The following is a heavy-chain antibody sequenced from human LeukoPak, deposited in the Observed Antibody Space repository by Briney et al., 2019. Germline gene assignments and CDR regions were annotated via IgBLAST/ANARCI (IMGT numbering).Heavy chain of an antibody. CDR3: ARDQIVVPAAHSGAFDI. V-gene: IGHV1-2*02. CDR1: GYTFTGYY. Sequence: ASVKVSCKASGYTFTGYYMYWVRQAPGQGLEWMGWINPNSGGTNYAQKFQGRVTMTRDTSISTAYMELSRLRSDDTAVYYCARDQIVVPAAHSGAFDIWGQGTMVTVSS. J-gene: IGHJ3*02. CDR2: INPNSGGT. D-gene: IGHD2-2*01.